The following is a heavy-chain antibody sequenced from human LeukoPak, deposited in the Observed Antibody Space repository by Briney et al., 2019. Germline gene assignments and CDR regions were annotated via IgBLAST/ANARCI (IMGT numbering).Heavy chain of an antibody. CDR1: GGSFSGYY. CDR2: INHSGST. Sequence: PSETLSLTCAVYGGSFSGYYWSWIRQPPGKGLEWIGEINHSGSTNYNPSLKSRVTISVDTSKNQFSLKLSSVTAADTAVYYCARGRYSYQTWGQGTLVTVSP. D-gene: IGHD5-18*01. V-gene: IGHV4-34*01. CDR3: ARGRYSYQT. J-gene: IGHJ4*02.